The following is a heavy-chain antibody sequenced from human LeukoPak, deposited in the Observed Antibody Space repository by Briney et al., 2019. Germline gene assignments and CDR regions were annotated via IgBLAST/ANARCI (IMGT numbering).Heavy chain of an antibody. J-gene: IGHJ1*01. CDR3: ARGFCRGESCYSGEYFQH. CDR2: ITHNGST. Sequence: SETLSLTCGVHGESLNDYYWSWIRQSPGKGLEWVGEITHNGSTTFNPSLESRLTISVDTSKNQFSLKLTSVTAADASVYFCARGFCRGESCYSGEYFQHWGQGTLVTVSS. V-gene: IGHV4-34*01. D-gene: IGHD2-15*01. CDR1: GESLNDYY.